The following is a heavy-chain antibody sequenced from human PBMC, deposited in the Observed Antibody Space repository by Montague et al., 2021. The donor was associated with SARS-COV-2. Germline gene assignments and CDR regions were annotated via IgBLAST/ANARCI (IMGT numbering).Heavy chain of an antibody. Sequence: PALVKPTQTLTLTCTFSGFSLSTSGMCVSWIRQPPGKALEWLARIDWDDDKYYSTSLKTRLTISKDTSKNQVVLTMTNMDPVDTATYYCARDHYDILTGYYNWFDPWGQGILVTVSS. CDR1: GFSLSTSGMC. V-gene: IGHV2-70*11. D-gene: IGHD3-9*01. CDR2: IDWDDDK. J-gene: IGHJ5*02. CDR3: ARDHYDILTGYYNWFDP.